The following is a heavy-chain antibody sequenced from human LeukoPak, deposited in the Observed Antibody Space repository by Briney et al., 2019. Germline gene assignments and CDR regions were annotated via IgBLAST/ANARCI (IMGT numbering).Heavy chain of an antibody. Sequence: SETLSLTCTVSGGSISSYYRSWIRHPPGEGLGWIGYIYYSGSTNYNPSLKSRVTISVDTSKNQFSLKLSSVTAADTAVYYCARETLSRHYFDYWGQGTLVTVSS. V-gene: IGHV4-59*01. CDR1: GGSISSYY. D-gene: IGHD2-2*01. CDR3: ARETLSRHYFDY. CDR2: IYYSGST. J-gene: IGHJ4*02.